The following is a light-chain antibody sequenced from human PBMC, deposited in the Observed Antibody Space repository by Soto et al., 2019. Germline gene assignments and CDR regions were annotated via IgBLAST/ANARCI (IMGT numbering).Light chain of an antibody. CDR2: WAS. V-gene: IGKV4-1*01. CDR3: QQYYSSIT. CDR1: QSVLYISNNKNY. Sequence: DIVMTQSPDSLAVSLGERATINCKSSQSVLYISNNKNYLAWYQQRPGQPPRLLIYWASTRESGVPDRFSGSGSGTDFTLTISSLKAEDVAVYYCQQYYSSITFGQGTRLEI. J-gene: IGKJ5*01.